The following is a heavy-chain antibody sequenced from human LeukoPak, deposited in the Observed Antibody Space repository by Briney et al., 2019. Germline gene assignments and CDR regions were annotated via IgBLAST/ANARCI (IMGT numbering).Heavy chain of an antibody. J-gene: IGHJ6*03. Sequence: PSETLSLTCTVSGGSISSYYWSWIRQPPGKGLEWIGYIYYSGSTNYNPSLKSRVTISVDTSKNQFSLKLSSVTAADTAVYYCARRIAARPYYYYYYMDVWGKGTTVTVSS. V-gene: IGHV4-59*12. CDR2: IYYSGST. CDR3: ARRIAARPYYYYYYMDV. CDR1: GGSISSYY. D-gene: IGHD6-6*01.